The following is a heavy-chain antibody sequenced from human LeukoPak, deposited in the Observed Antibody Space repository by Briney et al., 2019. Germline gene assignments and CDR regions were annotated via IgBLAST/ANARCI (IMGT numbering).Heavy chain of an antibody. CDR1: GGSICSYY. Sequence: SETLSLTCTVSGGSICSYYWSWIRQPPGKGLEWIGYIYYSGGTNYNPSLKSRVTISVDTSKNQFSLNLSSVTAADTAVYYCARVTYGDSYWGQGTLVTVSS. V-gene: IGHV4-59*01. CDR2: IYYSGGT. J-gene: IGHJ4*02. CDR3: ARVTYGDSY. D-gene: IGHD4-17*01.